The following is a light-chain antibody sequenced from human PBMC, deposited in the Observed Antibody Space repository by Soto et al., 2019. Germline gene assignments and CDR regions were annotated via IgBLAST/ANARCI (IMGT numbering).Light chain of an antibody. V-gene: IGKV3D-15*01. CDR2: GAS. J-gene: IGKJ1*01. CDR3: QQYKDWPPWT. CDR1: QSVNNN. Sequence: EIVMAQSPATLSVSPGNRATLSCRASQSVNNNLAWYQQRRGQAPRLLIYGASTRATGIPARFTGSGSGTEFSLTISSLQSEDFAVYFCQQYKDWPPWTFGQGTKVEI.